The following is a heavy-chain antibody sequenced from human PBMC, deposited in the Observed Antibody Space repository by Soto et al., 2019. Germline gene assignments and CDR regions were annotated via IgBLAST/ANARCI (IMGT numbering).Heavy chain of an antibody. CDR2: IYSGGST. CDR3: ARVPLLELPPSYYYYMDV. Sequence: EVQLVESGGGLVQPGGSLRLSCASSGFTVSSNYMSWVRQAPGKGLEWVSVIYSGGSTYYADSVKGRFTISRHNSKNTLYLQMTSLTAEDTAVYYWARVPLLELPPSYYYYMDVWGKGSTFTVSS. CDR1: GFTVSSNY. V-gene: IGHV3-53*04. J-gene: IGHJ6*03. D-gene: IGHD1-7*01.